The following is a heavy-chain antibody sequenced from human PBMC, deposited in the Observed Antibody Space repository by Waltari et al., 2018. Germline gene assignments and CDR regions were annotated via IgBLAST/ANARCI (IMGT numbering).Heavy chain of an antibody. CDR3: ARWVRFLELPAAFDI. CDR2: INYGGST. CDR1: GGSISSYY. J-gene: IGHJ3*02. V-gene: IGHV4-59*01. D-gene: IGHD3-3*01. Sequence: QVQLQESGPGLVKPSETLSLTCTVSGGSISSYYWSWIRQPPGKGLEWIGKINYGGSTNYNPPLKRRVTISVDTSKNQFSLKLSSVTAADTAVYYCARWVRFLELPAAFDIWGQGTMVTVSS.